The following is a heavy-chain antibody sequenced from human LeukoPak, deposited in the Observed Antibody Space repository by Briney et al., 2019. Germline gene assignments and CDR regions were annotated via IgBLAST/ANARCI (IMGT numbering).Heavy chain of an antibody. CDR3: ARAQYGGYYGMDV. J-gene: IGHJ6*02. CDR2: IYYSGGT. Sequence: SETLSLTCTVSGGSISSYYWSWIRQPPGKGLEWIGFIYYSGGTNYNHSLQSRVTISVDTSKNQFSLKLSSVTAADTAVYYCARAQYGGYYGMDVWGQGTTVTVSS. V-gene: IGHV4-59*01. CDR1: GGSISSYY. D-gene: IGHD2-8*01.